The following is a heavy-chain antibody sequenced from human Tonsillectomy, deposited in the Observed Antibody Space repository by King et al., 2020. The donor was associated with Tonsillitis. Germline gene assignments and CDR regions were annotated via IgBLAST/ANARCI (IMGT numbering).Heavy chain of an antibody. Sequence: VTLKESGPGLVKPTETLPLTCSVSGFSLSDAKMGVSWIRQPPGKALEWLAHIFSNDEKSYSTSLKSRVSLSKDTSKSQVVLTITNMDPVDTATYFCARTTRYNWNYDGMDVWGQGTTVTVSS. V-gene: IGHV2-26*01. CDR3: ARTTRYNWNYDGMDV. D-gene: IGHD1-20*01. CDR2: IFSNDEK. J-gene: IGHJ6*02. CDR1: GFSLSDAKMG.